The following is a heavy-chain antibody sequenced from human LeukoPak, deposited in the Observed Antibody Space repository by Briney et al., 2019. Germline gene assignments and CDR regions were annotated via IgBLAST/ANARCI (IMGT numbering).Heavy chain of an antibody. CDR3: ARFYDFWSGYSRPLDAFDI. J-gene: IGHJ3*02. CDR2: ISSSSSTI. D-gene: IGHD3-3*01. CDR1: GFTFSSYG. V-gene: IGHV3-48*01. Sequence: PGETLRLSCAASGFTFSSYGMTWVRQAPGKGLEWVSYISSSSSTIYYADSVKGRFTISRDNAKNSLYLQMNSLRAEDTAVYYCARFYDFWSGYSRPLDAFDIWGQGTMVTVSS.